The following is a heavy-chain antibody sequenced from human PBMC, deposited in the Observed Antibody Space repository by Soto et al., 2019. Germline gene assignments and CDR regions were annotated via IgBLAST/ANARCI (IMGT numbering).Heavy chain of an antibody. D-gene: IGHD3-3*01. Sequence: ASVKVSCKASGYTFTGYYMHWVRQAPGQGLEWMGWINPNSGGTNYAQKFQGWVTMTRDTSISTAYMELSRLRSDDTAVYYCARDSLRFLEWSLGPNYYMDVWGKGTTVTVSS. V-gene: IGHV1-2*04. CDR2: INPNSGGT. J-gene: IGHJ6*03. CDR1: GYTFTGYY. CDR3: ARDSLRFLEWSLGPNYYMDV.